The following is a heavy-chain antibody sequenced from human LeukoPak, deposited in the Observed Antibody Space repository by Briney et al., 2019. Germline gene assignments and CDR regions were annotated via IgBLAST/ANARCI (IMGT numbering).Heavy chain of an antibody. Sequence: GASVKVSCKASGYTFTSYDINWVRQAPGQGLEWMGWISAYKGNTNYAQKLQGRVTLTTDTSTSTAYMDLRSLRSDDTAVYYCARDRNTAMVRPTDFDYWGQGTLVTVSS. J-gene: IGHJ4*02. CDR1: GYTFTSYD. CDR3: ARDRNTAMVRPTDFDY. CDR2: ISAYKGNT. D-gene: IGHD5-18*01. V-gene: IGHV1-18*01.